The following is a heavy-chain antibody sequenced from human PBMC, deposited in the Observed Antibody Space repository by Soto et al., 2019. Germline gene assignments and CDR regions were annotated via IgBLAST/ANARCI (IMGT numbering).Heavy chain of an antibody. J-gene: IGHJ4*02. CDR1: GFAISRGYY. Sequence: SETLSLTCNVSGFAISRGYYWSWVLQPPGKGLEWIGSIYPSVSSYHNPSLESRLTLSIDTSKNQFTLKLASVTAADTALYYCAREKVGTTFFDNWGQGTQVTVSS. CDR2: IYPSVSS. CDR3: AREKVGTTFFDN. V-gene: IGHV4-38-2*02. D-gene: IGHD1-1*01.